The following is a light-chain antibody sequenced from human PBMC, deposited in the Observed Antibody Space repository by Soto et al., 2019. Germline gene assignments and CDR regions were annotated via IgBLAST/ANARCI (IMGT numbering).Light chain of an antibody. CDR2: DAS. Sequence: EIVLTQSPVTLSLSPGVRATLSCRASQSVSSYLAWYQQKPGQAPRLLIYDASNRATGIPARFSGSGSGTDFTLTISSLEPEDFAVYYCQQRSNWPTFGQGTRLEIK. CDR1: QSVSSY. J-gene: IGKJ5*01. V-gene: IGKV3-11*01. CDR3: QQRSNWPT.